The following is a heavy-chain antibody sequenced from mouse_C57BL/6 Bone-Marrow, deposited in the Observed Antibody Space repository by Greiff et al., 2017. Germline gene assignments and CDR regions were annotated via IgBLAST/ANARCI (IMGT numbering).Heavy chain of an antibody. V-gene: IGHV1-54*01. CDR3: ARSGYYYGSSPVYFDY. Sequence: QVQLKESGAELVRPGTSVKLSCKASGYAFTNYLIQWVKQRPGQGLEWIGVINPGSGGTNYNEKFKGKATLSADKSSSTAYMQLSSLTSEDSAVYFCARSGYYYGSSPVYFDYWGQGTTLTVSS. CDR1: GYAFTNYL. D-gene: IGHD1-1*01. CDR2: INPGSGGT. J-gene: IGHJ2*01.